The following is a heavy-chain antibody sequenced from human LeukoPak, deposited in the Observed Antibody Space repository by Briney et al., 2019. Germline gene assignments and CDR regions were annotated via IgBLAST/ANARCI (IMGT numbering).Heavy chain of an antibody. J-gene: IGHJ4*02. D-gene: IGHD6-19*01. V-gene: IGHV3-53*01. CDR2: MQSGGST. Sequence: PGGSLRLSCAASGITVSSKYMSWVRQAPGKGLEWVSVMQSGGSTYYADSVKGRFTISRDNSKNTLYLQMNSLRAEDTAVYYCAKWLIPFDYWGQGTLVTVSS. CDR3: AKWLIPFDY. CDR1: GITVSSKY.